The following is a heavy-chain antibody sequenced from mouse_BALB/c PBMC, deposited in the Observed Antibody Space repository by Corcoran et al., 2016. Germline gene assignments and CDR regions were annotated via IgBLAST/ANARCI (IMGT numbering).Heavy chain of an antibody. CDR1: GYTFTSYV. CDR2: INPYNDGT. J-gene: IGHJ4*01. V-gene: IGHV1S136*01. Sequence: EVQLQQSGPELVKPGASVKMSCKASGYTFTSYVMHWVKQKPGQGLEWIGYINPYNDGTKYNEKFKGKATLTSDKSSSTAYMELSSLTSEDSAVYYCARGFITRYYYAMDYWGQGTSVTVSS. D-gene: IGHD1-2*01. CDR3: ARGFITRYYYAMDY.